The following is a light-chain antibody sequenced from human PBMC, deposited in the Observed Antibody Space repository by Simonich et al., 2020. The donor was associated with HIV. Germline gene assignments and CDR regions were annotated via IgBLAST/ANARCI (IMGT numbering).Light chain of an antibody. J-gene: IGLJ3*02. Sequence: QSVLTQPPSVSGAPGQRVTISCTGSSSNIGAGYNVHWYQQLPGTAPKRLIYGNNNRPSGVPDRFSGSKSGTSASLAITGLQADDEADYYCQSYDSSLSGSVFGGGTKLTVL. V-gene: IGLV1-40*01. CDR3: QSYDSSLSGSV. CDR1: SSNIGAGYN. CDR2: GNN.